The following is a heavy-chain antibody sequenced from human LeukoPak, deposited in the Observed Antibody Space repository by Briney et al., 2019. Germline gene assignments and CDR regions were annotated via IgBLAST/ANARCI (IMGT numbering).Heavy chain of an antibody. CDR3: AEQLRGVIPLRGMDV. CDR1: GGTFSSYA. D-gene: IGHD3-10*01. CDR2: IIPILGIA. Sequence: ASVKVSCKASGGTFSSYAISWVRQAPGQGLEWMGRIIPILGIANYAQKFQGRVTITADKSTSTAYMELSSLRSEDTAVYYCAEQLRGVIPLRGMDVWGQGTTVTVSS. V-gene: IGHV1-69*04. J-gene: IGHJ6*02.